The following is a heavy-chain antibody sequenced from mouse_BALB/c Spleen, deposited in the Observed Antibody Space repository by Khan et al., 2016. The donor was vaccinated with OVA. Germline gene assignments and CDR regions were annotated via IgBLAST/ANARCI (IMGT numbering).Heavy chain of an antibody. CDR2: ISSGGAYT. CDR1: GFTFSSYS. V-gene: IGHV5-6*01. J-gene: IGHJ3*01. D-gene: IGHD4-1*01. Sequence: EVQLPEESGGDLVKPGGSLQLSCAASGFTFSSYSMSWVRQTPDKRLEWVASISSGGAYTYYPDSVKGRFTISRDNAKNTLYLQMSDLKSEDTAMYYCADHLTGSFAYWGQGTLVTVSA. CDR3: ADHLTGSFAY.